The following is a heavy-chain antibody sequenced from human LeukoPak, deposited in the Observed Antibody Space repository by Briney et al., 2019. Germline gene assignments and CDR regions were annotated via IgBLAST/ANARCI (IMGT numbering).Heavy chain of an antibody. D-gene: IGHD5-18*01. J-gene: IGHJ4*02. CDR2: INGNGAST. Sequence: GGSLRLSCAASGFTVSTYYMSWVRQAPGKGLEWVSGINGNGASTYYSDSVKGRFTISRDNSKNTVYLLMSSLRAEDTAVYYCAKDQGYSYYYLDYWGQGTLVTVSS. V-gene: IGHV3-23*01. CDR3: AKDQGYSYYYLDY. CDR1: GFTVSTYY.